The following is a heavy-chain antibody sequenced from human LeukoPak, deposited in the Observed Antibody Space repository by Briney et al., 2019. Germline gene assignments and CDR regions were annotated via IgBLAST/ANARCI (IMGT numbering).Heavy chain of an antibody. J-gene: IGHJ4*02. CDR3: APYGGDWTYDS. CDR2: IFNGGTT. D-gene: IGHD2-21*01. V-gene: IGHV4-59*01. CDR1: GASISSYY. Sequence: PSETLSLTCTVSGASISSYYWSWVRQPPGKTLEWLGYIFNGGTTSYSPSLKSRVTMSIDTSKSQVSLKLTSVTAADTAVYYCAPYGGDWTYDSWGQGTLVTVSS.